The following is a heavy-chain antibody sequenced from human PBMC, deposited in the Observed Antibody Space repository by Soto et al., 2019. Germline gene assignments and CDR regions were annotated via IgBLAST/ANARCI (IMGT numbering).Heavy chain of an antibody. Sequence: PGGSLRLSCAASGSTFSDYTMNWVRQTPGKGLEWVSSISSSSTYIYYADSVKGRFTISRDNAENSLYLQMNSLRAEDTAVYFCARDQAKSIVVVTAIDYWGQGTLVTVSS. V-gene: IGHV3-21*01. CDR2: ISSSSTYI. D-gene: IGHD2-21*02. CDR1: GSTFSDYT. J-gene: IGHJ4*02. CDR3: ARDQAKSIVVVTAIDY.